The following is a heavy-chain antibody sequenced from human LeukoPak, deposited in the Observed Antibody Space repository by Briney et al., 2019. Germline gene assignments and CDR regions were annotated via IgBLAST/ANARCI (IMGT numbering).Heavy chain of an antibody. D-gene: IGHD4/OR15-4a*01. V-gene: IGHV4-59*01. CDR2: IYYSGTT. J-gene: IGHJ4*02. Sequence: PSATLSLTCTVSGGSISGYYWSWIRRPPGKGREWSGYIYYSGTTSYNPSLRSRVTMSVDTSKNQFSLRLSSVTAADTAVYYCARMGAIAGASANPDHWGQGTLVTVSS. CDR3: ARMGAIAGASANPDH. CDR1: GGSISGYY.